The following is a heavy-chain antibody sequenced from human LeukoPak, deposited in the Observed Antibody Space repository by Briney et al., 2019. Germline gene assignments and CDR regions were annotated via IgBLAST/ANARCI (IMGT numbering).Heavy chain of an antibody. J-gene: IGHJ2*01. Sequence: GGSLRLSCAASGFTFSSCALNWVRQAPGKGLEWVSSISGSGTYIYHADSVKGRFTISRDNAKNTLYLQMNSLRAEDTAVYYCAKGNWGERLDWYFDLWGRGTLVTVSS. CDR1: GFTFSSCA. CDR3: AKGNWGERLDWYFDL. D-gene: IGHD1-26*01. CDR2: ISGSGTYI. V-gene: IGHV3-21*04.